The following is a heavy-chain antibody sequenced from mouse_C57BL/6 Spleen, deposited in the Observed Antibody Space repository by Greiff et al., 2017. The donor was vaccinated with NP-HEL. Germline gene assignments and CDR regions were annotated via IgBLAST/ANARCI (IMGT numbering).Heavy chain of an antibody. J-gene: IGHJ3*01. CDR2: INPNNGGT. D-gene: IGHD2-3*01. CDR3: ARSLYDGYYVPFAY. CDR1: GYTFTDYN. Sequence: DVQLQESGPELVKPGASVKIPCKASGYTFTDYNMDWVKQSHGKSLEWIGDINPNNGGTIYNQKFKGKATLTVDKSSSTAYMELRSLTSEDTAVYYCARSLYDGYYVPFAYWGQGTLVTVSA. V-gene: IGHV1-18*01.